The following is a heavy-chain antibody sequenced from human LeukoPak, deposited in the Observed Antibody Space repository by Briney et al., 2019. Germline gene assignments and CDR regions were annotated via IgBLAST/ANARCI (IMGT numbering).Heavy chain of an antibody. CDR2: INSDGSST. D-gene: IGHD4-17*01. CDR3: ATLTTVTTTYFDY. J-gene: IGHJ4*02. CDR1: GFTFSNYG. V-gene: IGHV3-74*01. Sequence: GGSLRLSCEASGFTFSNYGMHWVRQAPGKGLVWVSRINSDGSSTSYADSVKGRLTISRDNAKNTLYLQMNSLRAEDTAVYYCATLTTVTTTYFDYWGQGTLVTVSS.